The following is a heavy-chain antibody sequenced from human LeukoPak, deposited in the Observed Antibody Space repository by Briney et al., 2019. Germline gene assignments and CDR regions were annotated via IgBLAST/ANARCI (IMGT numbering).Heavy chain of an antibody. CDR2: IYSGGST. J-gene: IGHJ4*02. D-gene: IGHD6-6*01. CDR1: GFTVSSIY. CDR3: VREGYSTSSGLDY. V-gene: IGHV3-53*01. Sequence: GGSLRLSCAASGFTVSSIYMTWVRQAPGKGLEWVSVIYSGGSTYYADSVKGRFTISRGNSKNTVYLQMNSLRAEDTAVYYCVREGYSTSSGLDYWGQGTLITVSS.